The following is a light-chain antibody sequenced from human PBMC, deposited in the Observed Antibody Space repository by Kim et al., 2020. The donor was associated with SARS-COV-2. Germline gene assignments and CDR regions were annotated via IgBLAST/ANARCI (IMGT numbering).Light chain of an antibody. CDR3: QQYNRYQWT. CDR1: QSISNW. V-gene: IGKV1-5*01. J-gene: IGKJ1*01. CDR2: AAS. Sequence: DIQMTQSPSTLSASVGDRVTITCRASQSISNWLAWYQQKPGKAPNHLIYAASTLESGVPSRFSGSGSGTEFTLTINSLQPDDFATYYCQQYNRYQWTFGQGTKVDIK.